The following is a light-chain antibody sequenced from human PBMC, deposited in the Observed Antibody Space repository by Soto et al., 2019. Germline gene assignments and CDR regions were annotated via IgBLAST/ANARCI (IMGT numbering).Light chain of an antibody. Sequence: SYELTQPPSVSVAPGQAARITCGGNNIGTKSVHWYQQKPGQAPVLVVYDDSDRPSGIPERFSGSNSGNTATLTISRVEAADEADYYCQLWDTVDLVLFGGGTKVTVL. CDR2: DDS. CDR1: NIGTKS. J-gene: IGLJ2*01. CDR3: QLWDTVDLVL. V-gene: IGLV3-21*02.